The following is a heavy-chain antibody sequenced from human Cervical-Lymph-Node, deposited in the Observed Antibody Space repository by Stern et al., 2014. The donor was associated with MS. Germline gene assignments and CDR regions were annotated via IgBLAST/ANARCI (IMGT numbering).Heavy chain of an antibody. CDR3: IIFYFGQYI. D-gene: IGHD3-10*01. J-gene: IGHJ4*02. CDR1: GFTFVNTW. CDR2: IKSNIDGGTT. V-gene: IGHV3-15*01. Sequence: EMQLVESGGGLVRPGGSLRLSCVASGFTFVNTWMTWVRQAPGKGLEWIGRIKSNIDGGTTESAAPLKGRFAISRDDSKDTVYLQMNSLKAEDTAVYYCIIFYFGQYIWGQGTLVTVSS.